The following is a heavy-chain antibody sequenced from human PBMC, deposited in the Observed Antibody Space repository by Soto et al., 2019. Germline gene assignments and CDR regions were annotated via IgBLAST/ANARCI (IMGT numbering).Heavy chain of an antibody. V-gene: IGHV3-23*01. Sequence: LRLSCAASGFTFSSYAMSWVRQAPGKGLEWVSTTSGSADSTYYADSVKGRFIISRDKSKNTLYLQMNSLRAEDTAVYYCAKASDLHLWSSFDPWGQGTLVTVSS. CDR2: TSGSADST. D-gene: IGHD5-18*01. CDR1: GFTFSSYA. J-gene: IGHJ5*02. CDR3: AKASDLHLWSSFDP.